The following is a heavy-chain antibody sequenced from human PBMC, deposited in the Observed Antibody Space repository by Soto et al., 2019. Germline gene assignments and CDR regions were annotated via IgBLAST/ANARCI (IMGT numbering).Heavy chain of an antibody. J-gene: IGHJ2*01. V-gene: IGHV3-7*03. Sequence: GGSLRLSCAASGFTFSSYWMSWVRQAPGKGLEWVANIKQDGSEKYYVDSVKGRFTISRDNAKNSLYLQMNSLRAEDTAVYYCARDVGEYSSSWYFDLWGRGTLVTVSS. CDR2: IKQDGSEK. D-gene: IGHD6-6*01. CDR1: GFTFSSYW. CDR3: ARDVGEYSSSWYFDL.